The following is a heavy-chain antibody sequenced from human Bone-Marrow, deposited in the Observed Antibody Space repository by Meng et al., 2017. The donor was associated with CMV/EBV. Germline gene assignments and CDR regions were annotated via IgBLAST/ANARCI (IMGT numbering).Heavy chain of an antibody. J-gene: IGHJ4*02. Sequence: WIGWVRQMHGKGLEWMGFIYPHDSDTSYSPSFQGKVTISADRALTTAYLQWRSLKASDTAMYYCATLRREGGYYDFWSGYYKSPFDNWGQGTLVTVSS. V-gene: IGHV5-51*01. CDR1: W. D-gene: IGHD3-3*01. CDR2: IYPHDSDT. CDR3: ATLRREGGYYDFWSGYYKSPFDN.